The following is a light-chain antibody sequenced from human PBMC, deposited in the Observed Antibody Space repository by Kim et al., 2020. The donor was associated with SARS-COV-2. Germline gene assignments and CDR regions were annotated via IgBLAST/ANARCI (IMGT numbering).Light chain of an antibody. Sequence: LSPGKRATLFWRSSQSGNRYLAWYQQKPGEAHRLLFYDASSGATGPPDRFRGSRCGKVFTLNNSSLEPEYFAVYYCQQRSNWPTFGQGTRLEIK. J-gene: IGKJ5*01. V-gene: IGKV3-11*01. CDR1: QSGNRY. CDR3: QQRSNWPT. CDR2: DAS.